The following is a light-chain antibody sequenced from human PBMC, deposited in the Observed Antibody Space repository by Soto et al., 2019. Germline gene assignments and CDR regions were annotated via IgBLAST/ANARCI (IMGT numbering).Light chain of an antibody. Sequence: DIQMTQSPSTLSASVGDRVTITCRASQSISNWLAWYQQKPGKAPKLLIYDASSLQSGVPSIFSGGGSGTEFTLTISSLQPEDFATYYCQQYNSYPWTFGQGTKVEIK. J-gene: IGKJ1*01. CDR2: DAS. V-gene: IGKV1-5*01. CDR3: QQYNSYPWT. CDR1: QSISNW.